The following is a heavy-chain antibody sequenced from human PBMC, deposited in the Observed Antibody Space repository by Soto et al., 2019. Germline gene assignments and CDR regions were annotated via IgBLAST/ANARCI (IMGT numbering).Heavy chain of an antibody. Sequence: PGGSLRLSCAASGFTFSSYGMHWVRQAPGKGLEWVAVIWYDGSNKYYADSVKGRFTISRDNSKNTLYLQMSSLRAEDTAVYYCASWGYYDSSGYYDGDYYYGMDVRGQGTTVTVSS. J-gene: IGHJ6*02. D-gene: IGHD3-22*01. CDR3: ASWGYYDSSGYYDGDYYYGMDV. CDR1: GFTFSSYG. CDR2: IWYDGSNK. V-gene: IGHV3-33*01.